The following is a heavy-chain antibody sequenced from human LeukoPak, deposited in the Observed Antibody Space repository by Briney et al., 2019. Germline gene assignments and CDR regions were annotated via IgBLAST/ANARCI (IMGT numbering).Heavy chain of an antibody. CDR3: ARDYDSSGFRFDP. D-gene: IGHD3-22*01. V-gene: IGHV4-31*03. Sequence: SETPSLTCTVSGGSISSGGYYWTWIRQHPGKGLEWIGYIYYSGSTYYNPSLKSRVTISVDTSKNQFSLKLSPVTAADTAVYYCARDYDSSGFRFDPWGPGTLVTVSS. J-gene: IGHJ5*02. CDR1: GGSISSGGYY. CDR2: IYYSGST.